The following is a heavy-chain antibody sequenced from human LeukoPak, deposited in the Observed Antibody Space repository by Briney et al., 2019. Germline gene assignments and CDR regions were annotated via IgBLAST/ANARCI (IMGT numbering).Heavy chain of an antibody. CDR2: TSSSDAGT. Sequence: GGSLRLSCAASGFTLSTYAMSWVRQTPGKGLEWVAATSSSDAGTYHADSVRGRFTISGDNSKNTLYLQMNSLRAEDAAVYFCAKAPVTSCRGAYCYPFDSWGQGTLVTVSS. D-gene: IGHD2-21*01. V-gene: IGHV3-23*01. CDR1: GFTLSTYA. CDR3: AKAPVTSCRGAYCYPFDS. J-gene: IGHJ4*02.